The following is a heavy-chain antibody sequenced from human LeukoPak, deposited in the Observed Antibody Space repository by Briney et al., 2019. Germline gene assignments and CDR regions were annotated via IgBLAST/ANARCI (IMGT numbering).Heavy chain of an antibody. V-gene: IGHV4-39*07. CDR2: IYNGGSA. J-gene: IGHJ6*03. Sequence: PSETLSLTCTVSGGSISSSNYYWGWIRQPPGKGLEWIGNIYNGGSAYCNPSLKSRVTISVDTSKNQFSLRLSSVTAADTAVYYCAGGYYYGSGSQNYYYMDVWGKGTTVTISS. D-gene: IGHD3-10*01. CDR1: GGSISSSNYY. CDR3: AGGYYYGSGSQNYYYMDV.